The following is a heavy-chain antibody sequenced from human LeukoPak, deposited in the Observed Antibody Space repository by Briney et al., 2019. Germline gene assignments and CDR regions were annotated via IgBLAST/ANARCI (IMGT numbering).Heavy chain of an antibody. Sequence: QTGGSLRLSCAASGFTFSSYWMSWVRQAPGKGLEWVANIKQDGSEKYYVDSVKGRFTISRDNAKNSLYLQMNSLRAEDTAVYYCARVGSVAGTCYFDYWGQGTLVTVSS. V-gene: IGHV3-7*01. CDR1: GFTFSSYW. D-gene: IGHD6-19*01. J-gene: IGHJ4*02. CDR3: ARVGSVAGTCYFDY. CDR2: IKQDGSEK.